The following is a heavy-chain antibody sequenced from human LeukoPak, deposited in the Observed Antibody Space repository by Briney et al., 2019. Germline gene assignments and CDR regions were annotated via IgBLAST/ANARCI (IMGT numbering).Heavy chain of an antibody. D-gene: IGHD2-2*01. CDR3: ARGDGYCSSTSCQGGWFDP. CDR2: IYPGYSDT. V-gene: IGHV5-51*01. J-gene: IGHJ5*02. CDR1: GYCFTSYW. Sequence: GESLKISCKGSGYCFTSYWIGWVRQMPGKGLEWMGIIYPGYSDTRYSPSFQGQVTISADKSTSTAYLQWSSLKASDTAMYYCARGDGYCSSTSCQGGWFDPWGQGTLVTVSS.